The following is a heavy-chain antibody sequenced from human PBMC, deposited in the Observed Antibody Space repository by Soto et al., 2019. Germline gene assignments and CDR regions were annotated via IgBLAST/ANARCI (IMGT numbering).Heavy chain of an antibody. V-gene: IGHV1-69*13. Sequence: SVKVSCKASGGTFSSYAISWVRQAPGQGLEWMGGIIPIFGTANYAQKFQGRVTITADESTSTAYMELSSLRSEDTAVYYCARYTQVTTSYWHVELWGRGTLVTVSS. CDR1: GGTFSSYA. CDR3: ARYTQVTTSYWHVEL. CDR2: IIPIFGTA. D-gene: IGHD4-17*01. J-gene: IGHJ2*01.